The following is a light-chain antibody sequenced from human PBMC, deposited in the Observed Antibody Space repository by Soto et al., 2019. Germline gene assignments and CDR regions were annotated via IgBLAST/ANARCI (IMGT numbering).Light chain of an antibody. CDR2: GAS. Sequence: DIQMTQSPSSLSASVGDRVTITCQASQDIRKYLNWYQQKPGKAPKLLIYGASNLETGVPSRFSGTGSGTHFTFTISSLQPDDTGTYYCQQYHHLPPLTFGGGTKVEF. CDR3: QQYHHLPPLT. CDR1: QDIRKY. J-gene: IGKJ4*01. V-gene: IGKV1-33*01.